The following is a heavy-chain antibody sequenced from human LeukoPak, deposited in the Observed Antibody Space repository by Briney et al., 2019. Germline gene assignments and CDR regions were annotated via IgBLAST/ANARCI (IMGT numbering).Heavy chain of an antibody. V-gene: IGHV3-48*01. CDR2: ISSSSSTI. J-gene: IGHJ6*02. CDR1: GFTVSSNY. CDR3: ARESHYYYYYYGMDV. Sequence: PGGSLRLSCAASGFTVSSNYMSWVRQAPGKGLEWVSYISSSSSTIYYAGSVKGRFTISRDNAKNSLYLQMNSLRAEDTAVYYCARESHYYYYYYGMDVWGQGTTVTVSS.